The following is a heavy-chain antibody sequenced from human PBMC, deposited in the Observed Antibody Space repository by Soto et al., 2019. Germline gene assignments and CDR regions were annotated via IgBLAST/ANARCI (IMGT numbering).Heavy chain of an antibody. J-gene: IGHJ4*02. Sequence: QVHLQESGPGLVKASQTLSLTCSVSGVSVSSSGNYWSWIGQHPGKGLEWIGDIYYSGSTYYNPSLKSRVTMALDTSRNQFYLNLSSVTAADTAIYYCASEYYADSALHYWGQGTLVSVSS. CDR2: IYYSGST. CDR3: ASEYYADSALHY. CDR1: GVSVSSSGNY. V-gene: IGHV4-31*03. D-gene: IGHD4-17*01.